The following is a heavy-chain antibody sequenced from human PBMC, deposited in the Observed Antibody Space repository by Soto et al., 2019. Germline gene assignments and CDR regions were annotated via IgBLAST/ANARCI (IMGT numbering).Heavy chain of an antibody. CDR3: AKQLEREPNWFDP. Sequence: LRLSCAASGFTFSSYGMHWVRQAPGKGLEWVAVISYDGSNKYYADSVKGRFTISRDNSKNTLYLQMNSLRAEDTAVYYCAKQLEREPNWFDPWGQGTLVTVSS. CDR1: GFTFSSYG. CDR2: ISYDGSNK. V-gene: IGHV3-30*18. J-gene: IGHJ5*02. D-gene: IGHD1-1*01.